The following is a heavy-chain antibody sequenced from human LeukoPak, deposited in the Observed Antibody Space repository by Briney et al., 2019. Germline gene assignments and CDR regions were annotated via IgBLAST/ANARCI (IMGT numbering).Heavy chain of an antibody. CDR1: GGTFSSYA. Sequence: GASVKVSCKASGGTFSSYAISWVRQAPGQGLEWMGGIIPIFGTANYAQKFQGRVTITTDESTSTAYMELSSLRSEDTAVYYCARGGSPARSIAARPTGGGEDYFDYWGQGTLVTVSS. V-gene: IGHV1-69*05. J-gene: IGHJ4*02. D-gene: IGHD6-6*01. CDR3: ARGGSPARSIAARPTGGGEDYFDY. CDR2: IIPIFGTA.